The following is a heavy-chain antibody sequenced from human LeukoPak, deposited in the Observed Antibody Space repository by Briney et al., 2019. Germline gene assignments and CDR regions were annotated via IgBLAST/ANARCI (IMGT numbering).Heavy chain of an antibody. CDR1: GFTFSSYA. J-gene: IGHJ4*02. V-gene: IGHV3-66*01. CDR2: IYSGGST. D-gene: IGHD4-17*01. CDR3: ARGRDYGRLDN. Sequence: GGSLRLSCAASGFTFSSYAMSWVRQAPGKGLEWVSSIYSGGSTYYAESVKGRFTISRDNSESTLYLQMNSLRAEDTAVYYCARGRDYGRLDNWGQGILVTVSS.